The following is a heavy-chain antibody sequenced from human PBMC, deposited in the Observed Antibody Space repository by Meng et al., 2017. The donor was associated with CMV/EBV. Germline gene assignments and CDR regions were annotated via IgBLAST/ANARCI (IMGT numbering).Heavy chain of an antibody. Sequence: SVKVSCKASGGTFSSYAISWVRQAPGQGLEWMGGIIPIFGTAKYAQKFQGRVTITTDESTSTAYMELSSLRSEDTAVYYCARETRYCSSTSCLYGVDYWGQGTLVTVSS. CDR3: ARETRYCSSTSCLYGVDY. CDR1: GGTFSSYA. CDR2: IIPIFGTA. J-gene: IGHJ4*02. D-gene: IGHD2-2*01. V-gene: IGHV1-69*05.